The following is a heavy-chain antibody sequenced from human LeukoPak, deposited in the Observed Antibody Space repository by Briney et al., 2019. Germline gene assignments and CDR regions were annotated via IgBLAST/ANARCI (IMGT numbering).Heavy chain of an antibody. Sequence: GGSLRLSCAASGFTFSSYSMNWVRQAPGKGLEWVSSISSSSSYIYYADSVKGRFTISRDNAKNSLYLQMNSLRAEDTAVYYCAELGITMIGGVWGKGTAVTISS. CDR3: AELGITMIGGV. V-gene: IGHV3-21*01. CDR2: ISSSSSYI. J-gene: IGHJ6*04. D-gene: IGHD3-10*02. CDR1: GFTFSSYS.